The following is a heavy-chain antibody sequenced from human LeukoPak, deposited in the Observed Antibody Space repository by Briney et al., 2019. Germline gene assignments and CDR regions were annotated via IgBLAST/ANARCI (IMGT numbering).Heavy chain of an antibody. V-gene: IGHV1-2*02. Sequence: ASVKVSCKASGYTFTGYYMHWVRQAPGQGLEWMGWINPNSGGTNYAQKFQGRVTMTRDTSISTAYMELSRLRSDDTAVYYSARDADPNSGSYYFRRGWFDPWGQGTLVTVSS. CDR3: ARDADPNSGSYYFRRGWFDP. D-gene: IGHD1-26*01. J-gene: IGHJ5*02. CDR2: INPNSGGT. CDR1: GYTFTGYY.